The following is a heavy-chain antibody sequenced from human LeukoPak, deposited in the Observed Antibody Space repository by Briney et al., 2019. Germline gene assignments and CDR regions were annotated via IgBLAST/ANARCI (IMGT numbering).Heavy chain of an antibody. V-gene: IGHV3-21*01. J-gene: IGHJ4*02. CDR2: ISSSSRYI. CDR1: GCSFSNYS. Sequence: GGSLRLSCAASGCSFSNYSMNWVGQAPGKGLEWVSSISSSSRYIYYADSVKGRFTISRDNAKNSLYLQMNSLTAEDTAVYYCSKDEAIVVMPAATWVGEAAVGHGNFDYWGKGTLVTVSS. D-gene: IGHD2-2*01. CDR3: SKDEAIVVMPAATWVGEAAVGHGNFDY.